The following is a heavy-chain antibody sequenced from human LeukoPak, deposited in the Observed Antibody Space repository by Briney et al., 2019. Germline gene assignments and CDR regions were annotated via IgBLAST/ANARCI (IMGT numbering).Heavy chain of an antibody. CDR2: ISYDGSNK. CDR1: GFTFSSYA. D-gene: IGHD5-18*01. J-gene: IGHJ4*02. CDR3: ARGGRRVDTAVPGLDY. Sequence: PGRSLRLSCAASGFTFSSYAMHWVRQAPGKGLEWVAVISYDGSNKYYADSVKGRFTISRDNSKNTLYLQMNSLRAEDTAVYYCARGGRRVDTAVPGLDYWGQGTLVTVSS. V-gene: IGHV3-30*04.